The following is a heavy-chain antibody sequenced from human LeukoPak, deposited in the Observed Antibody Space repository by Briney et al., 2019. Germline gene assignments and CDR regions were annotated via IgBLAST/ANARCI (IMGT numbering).Heavy chain of an antibody. CDR2: IIPILGIA. D-gene: IGHD4/OR15-4a*01. CDR1: GGTFSSYA. Sequence: SVKVSCKASGGTFSSYAISWVRQAPGQGLEWMGRIIPILGIANYARKFQGRVTITADKSTSTAYMELSSLRSEDTAVYYCARGNPANYYSSCYAFDIWGQGTMVTVSS. J-gene: IGHJ3*02. CDR3: ARGNPANYYSSCYAFDI. V-gene: IGHV1-69*04.